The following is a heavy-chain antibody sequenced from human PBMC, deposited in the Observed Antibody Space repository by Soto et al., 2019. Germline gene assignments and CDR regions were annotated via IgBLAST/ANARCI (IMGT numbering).Heavy chain of an antibody. Sequence: QVQLQESGPGLVKPSQTLSLTCTVSGGSISSGDYYWNWIRQPPGKGLEWIGYIYYSGSMSHNPSLKSRVTISVDTSKNQFSLKLSSVTAADTAVYYCAGGSSLHDWFDPWGQGTLVAVSS. CDR3: AGGSSLHDWFDP. J-gene: IGHJ5*02. V-gene: IGHV4-30-4*01. D-gene: IGHD2-2*01. CDR2: IYYSGSM. CDR1: GGSISSGDYY.